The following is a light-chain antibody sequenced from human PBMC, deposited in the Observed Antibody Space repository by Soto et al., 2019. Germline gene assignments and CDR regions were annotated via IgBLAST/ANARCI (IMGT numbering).Light chain of an antibody. CDR1: QRVFSY. CDR2: DTS. Sequence: EIVLTQSPATLSLSPGERATLSCRASQRVFSYLAWYQQKPGQAPRLLIYDTSNRATGIPARFSGSGSGTDFTLTISSLEPEDFAVYYCQQRYQWPPLTFGGGTRLEIK. V-gene: IGKV3-11*01. CDR3: QQRYQWPPLT. J-gene: IGKJ4*01.